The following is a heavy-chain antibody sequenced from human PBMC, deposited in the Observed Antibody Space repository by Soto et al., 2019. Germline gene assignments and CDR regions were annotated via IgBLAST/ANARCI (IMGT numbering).Heavy chain of an antibody. V-gene: IGHV4-39*01. J-gene: IGHJ6*02. CDR3: AITIFGVVPYGMDV. CDR2: IYYSGST. D-gene: IGHD3-3*01. Sequence: PSETLSLTCTVSGGSISSSSYYWGWIRQPPGKGLEWIGSIYYSGSTYYNPSLKSRVTISVDTSKNQFSLKLSSVTAADTAVYYCAITIFGVVPYGMDVWGQGTTVTVSS. CDR1: GGSISSSSYY.